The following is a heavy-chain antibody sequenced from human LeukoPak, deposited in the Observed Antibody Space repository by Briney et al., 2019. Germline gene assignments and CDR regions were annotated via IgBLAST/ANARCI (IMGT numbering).Heavy chain of an antibody. D-gene: IGHD6-19*01. Sequence: RASVKVSCKASGYTFTGYYMHWVRQAPGQGLEWMGWINPNSGGTNYAQKFQGRVTMTRDTSISTAYMELSRLRSDDTAVYYCARDPAGYSSGWYEYFIDYWGQGTLVTVSS. CDR3: ARDPAGYSSGWYEYFIDY. V-gene: IGHV1-2*02. CDR1: GYTFTGYY. CDR2: INPNSGGT. J-gene: IGHJ4*02.